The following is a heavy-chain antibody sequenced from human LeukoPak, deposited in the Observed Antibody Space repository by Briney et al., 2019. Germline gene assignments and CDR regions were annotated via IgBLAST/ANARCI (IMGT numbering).Heavy chain of an antibody. CDR1: GDSVSSNSAV. J-gene: IGHJ5*02. D-gene: IGHD3-16*01. CDR3: ARALGKNWFDP. Sequence: SQTLSLTCAISGDSVSSNSAVWNWIRQSPSRGLEWLGRTYYRSKWFNDYAVSVKSRITIAPDTSKNQFSLQLNSVTPEDTAVYYCARALGKNWFDPWGQGTLVTVSS. V-gene: IGHV6-1*01. CDR2: TYYRSKWFN.